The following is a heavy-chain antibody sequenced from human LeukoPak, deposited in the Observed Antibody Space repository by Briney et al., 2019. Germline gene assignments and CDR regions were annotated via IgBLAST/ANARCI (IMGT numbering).Heavy chain of an antibody. CDR2: IYSGGST. J-gene: IGHJ4*02. V-gene: IGHV3-53*01. CDR3: ARDLIVGATTG. D-gene: IGHD1-26*01. Sequence: GGSLRLSCAASGFTVSSDYMSWVRQAPGKGLEWVSVIYSGGSTYYADSVKGRFTISRDNSKNTLYLQMNSLRAEDTAVYYCARDLIVGATTGWGQGTLVTVSS. CDR1: GFTVSSDY.